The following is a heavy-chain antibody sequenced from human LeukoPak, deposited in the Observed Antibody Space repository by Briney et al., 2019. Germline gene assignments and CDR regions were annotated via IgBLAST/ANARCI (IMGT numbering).Heavy chain of an antibody. D-gene: IGHD3-10*01. Sequence: SETLSLTCTVSGGSISSGGYYWSWIRQHPGKGLEWIGYIYYSGSTYHNPSLKSRVTISVDTSKNQFSLKLSSVTAADTAVYYCARDKPYGSGSYIDYWGQGTLVTVSS. J-gene: IGHJ4*02. CDR1: GGSISSGGYY. CDR3: ARDKPYGSGSYIDY. V-gene: IGHV4-31*03. CDR2: IYYSGST.